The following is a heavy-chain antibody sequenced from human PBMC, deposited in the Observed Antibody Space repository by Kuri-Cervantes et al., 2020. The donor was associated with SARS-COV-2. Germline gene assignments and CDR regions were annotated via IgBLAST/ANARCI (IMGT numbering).Heavy chain of an antibody. D-gene: IGHD4-17*01. J-gene: IGHJ6*03. CDR3: ARANGDYQIEVDYYYYYYMDV. CDR2: IYYSGST. V-gene: IGHV4-39*07. CDR1: GGSISSSSYY. Sequence: SETLSLTCTVPGGSISSSSYYWGWIRQPPGKGLEWIGSIYYSGSTYYNPSLKSRVTISVDTSMTQFSLKLSSVTAADTAVYYCARANGDYQIEVDYYYYYYMDVWGKGTTVTVSS.